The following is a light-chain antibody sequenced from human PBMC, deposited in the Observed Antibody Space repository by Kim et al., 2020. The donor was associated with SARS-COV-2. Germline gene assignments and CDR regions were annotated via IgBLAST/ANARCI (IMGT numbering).Light chain of an antibody. J-gene: IGKJ1*01. CDR2: GAS. CDR1: QSVSSSY. V-gene: IGKV3-20*01. Sequence: SPGESATRSCRASQSVSSSYLAWYQQKPGQAPRLLIYGASSRATGIPDRFSGSGSGTDFTLTISRLEPEDFAVYYCQQYGSSLRTFGQGTKVDIK. CDR3: QQYGSSLRT.